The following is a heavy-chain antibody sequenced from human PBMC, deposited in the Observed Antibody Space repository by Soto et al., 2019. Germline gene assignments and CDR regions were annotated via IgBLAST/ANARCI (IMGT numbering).Heavy chain of an antibody. D-gene: IGHD3-10*01. CDR1: GYTFTSYG. Sequence: QVQLVQSGAEVKKPGASVKVSCKASGYTFTSYGISWVRQAPGQGLEGMGWISAYNGNTNYAQKLQGRVTMTTDTSTSTAYRERRSLRSDDPAVYYCARAVRWFGGRLDYWGQGGLVTVSS. CDR3: ARAVRWFGGRLDY. CDR2: ISAYNGNT. J-gene: IGHJ4*02. V-gene: IGHV1-18*01.